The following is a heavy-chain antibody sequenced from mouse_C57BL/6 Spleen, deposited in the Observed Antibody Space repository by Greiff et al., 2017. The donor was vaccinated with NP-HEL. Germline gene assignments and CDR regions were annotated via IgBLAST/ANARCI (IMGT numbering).Heavy chain of an antibody. D-gene: IGHD1-1*01. CDR2: INPNYGTT. J-gene: IGHJ4*01. CDR1: GYSFTDYN. CDR3: AQITTVVERNAMDY. Sequence: EVQLQQSGPELVKPGASVKISCKASGYSFTDYNMNWVKQSNGKSLEWIGVINPNYGTTSYNQKFKGKATLTVDKSSSTAYMQLNSLTSEDSAVYYCAQITTVVERNAMDYWGQGTSVTVSS. V-gene: IGHV1-39*01.